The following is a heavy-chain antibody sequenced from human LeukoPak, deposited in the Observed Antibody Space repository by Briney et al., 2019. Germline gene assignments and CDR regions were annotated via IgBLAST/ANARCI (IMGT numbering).Heavy chain of an antibody. CDR3: ARGTPTTRDFDS. CDR1: GFTFSSYG. CDR2: ISGSSEYI. D-gene: IGHD4-11*01. J-gene: IGHJ4*02. V-gene: IGHV3-21*01. Sequence: GGSLRLTCVASGFTFSSYGMHWVRQAPGKGLEWVSFISGSSEYIYYADSVKGRFTISRDNAKNSLYLQMNSLRAEDTAVYYCARGTPTTRDFDSWGQGTLVTVSS.